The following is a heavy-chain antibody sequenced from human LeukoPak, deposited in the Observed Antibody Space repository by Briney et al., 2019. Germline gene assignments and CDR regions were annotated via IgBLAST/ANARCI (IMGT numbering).Heavy chain of an antibody. V-gene: IGHV4-30-4*01. Sequence: PSETLSLTCTVSGGSISSGDYYWSWIRQPPGKGLEWIGYIYYSGSTYYNPSLKSRVTISVDTSKNQFSLKLSSVTAADTAVYYCARGANYYGSGKDDWGQGTLVTVSS. D-gene: IGHD3-10*01. CDR1: GGSISSGDYY. CDR2: IYYSGST. J-gene: IGHJ4*02. CDR3: ARGANYYGSGKDD.